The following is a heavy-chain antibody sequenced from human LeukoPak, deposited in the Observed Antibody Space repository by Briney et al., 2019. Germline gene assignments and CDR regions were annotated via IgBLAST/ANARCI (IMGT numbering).Heavy chain of an antibody. CDR2: FDPEDGET. CDR3: ATAGPLTRMVVAAGDDAFDI. CDR1: GYTLTELS. V-gene: IGHV1-24*01. J-gene: IGHJ3*02. D-gene: IGHD2-15*01. Sequence: ASVKVSCKVSGYTLTELSMHWVRQAPGKGLEWMGGFDPEDGETIYAQKFQGRVTMTEDTSTDTAYMELSSLRSEDTAVYYCATAGPLTRMVVAAGDDAFDIWGQGTMVTVSS.